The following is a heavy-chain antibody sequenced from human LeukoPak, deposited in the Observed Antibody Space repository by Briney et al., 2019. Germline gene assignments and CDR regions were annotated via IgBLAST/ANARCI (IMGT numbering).Heavy chain of an antibody. CDR2: IYYSGST. Sequence: PSETLSLTCTVSGGSISSGDYYWSWIRQPPGKGLEWIGYIYYSGSTYYNPSLKSRITITVDTYKKQYSLKKSSVTAAEEAEYYCACVFLSGPLFYYCGQGTLLSVSS. CDR3: ACVFLSGPLFYY. CDR1: GGSISSGDYY. J-gene: IGHJ4*02. V-gene: IGHV4-30-4*01. D-gene: IGHD5-12*01.